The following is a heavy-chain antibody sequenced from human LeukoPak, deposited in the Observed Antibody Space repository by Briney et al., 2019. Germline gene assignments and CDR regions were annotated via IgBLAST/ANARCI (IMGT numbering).Heavy chain of an antibody. Sequence: SETLSLTCTVSGGSISSYYWGWIRQPPGKGMEWMGYIYYSGSTNYNPSLKSRVTIPVDTSKNQFSLKLSSVTAADTAVYYCARGAVDTAMGYYFDYWGQGTLVTVSS. V-gene: IGHV4-59*12. CDR2: IYYSGST. CDR3: ARGAVDTAMGYYFDY. D-gene: IGHD5-18*01. CDR1: GGSISSYY. J-gene: IGHJ4*02.